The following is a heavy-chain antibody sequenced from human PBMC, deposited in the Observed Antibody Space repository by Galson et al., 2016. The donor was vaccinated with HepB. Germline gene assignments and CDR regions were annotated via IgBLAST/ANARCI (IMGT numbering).Heavy chain of an antibody. CDR2: ISASTGTT. J-gene: IGHJ3*02. Sequence: VKVSCKASGYTFSSYAITWVRQAPGQGLEWMGWISASTGTTNYARRLQGRVTMTTDTSTSTAYMELRNMRSGDAAVYYCARRVRGTYDAFDIWGLGTMVTVSS. CDR1: GYTFSSYA. D-gene: IGHD3-10*01. V-gene: IGHV1-18*01. CDR3: ARRVRGTYDAFDI.